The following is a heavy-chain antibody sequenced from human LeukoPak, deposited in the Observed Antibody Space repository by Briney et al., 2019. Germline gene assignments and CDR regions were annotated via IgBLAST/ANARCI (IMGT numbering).Heavy chain of an antibody. CDR2: IYTSGST. Sequence: SETLSLTCTVSGGSISSYYWSWIRQPAGKGLEWIGRIYTSGSTNYNPSLKSRVTISVDTSKNQFSLKLSSVTAADTAVYYCASGRYDSSGYYPHSFYWGQGTLVTVSS. J-gene: IGHJ4*02. CDR1: GGSISSYY. D-gene: IGHD3-22*01. CDR3: ASGRYDSSGYYPHSFY. V-gene: IGHV4-4*07.